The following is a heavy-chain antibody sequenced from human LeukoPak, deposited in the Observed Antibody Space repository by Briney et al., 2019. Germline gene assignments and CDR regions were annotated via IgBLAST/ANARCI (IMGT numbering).Heavy chain of an antibody. V-gene: IGHV1-2*02. D-gene: IGHD3-22*01. CDR2: VNPASGGT. CDR3: ARGSPINKIVVPITPPFDY. CDR1: GYTFSDYY. J-gene: IGHJ4*02. Sequence: ASVKVSCKASGYTFSDYYMHWVRQAPGQGLEWMGYVNPASGGTTYAQKFQGRVTMTWDTSISTAYMDLTSLISDDTAVYFCARGSPINKIVVPITPPFDYCGQGTLVTVFS.